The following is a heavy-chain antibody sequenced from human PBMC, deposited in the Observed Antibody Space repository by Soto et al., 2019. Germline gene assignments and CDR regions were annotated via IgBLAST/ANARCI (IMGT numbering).Heavy chain of an antibody. J-gene: IGHJ6*02. CDR1: GFTFSSYA. CDR2: ISYDGSNK. CDR3: AREDSSSSDDKYGMDV. V-gene: IGHV3-30-3*01. Sequence: GGSLRLSCAASGFTFSSYAMHWVRQAPGKGLEWVAVISYDGSNKYYADSVKGRFTISRDNSKNTLYLQMNSLRAEDRAVYYCAREDSSSSDDKYGMDVWGQGTTVTVSS. D-gene: IGHD6-6*01.